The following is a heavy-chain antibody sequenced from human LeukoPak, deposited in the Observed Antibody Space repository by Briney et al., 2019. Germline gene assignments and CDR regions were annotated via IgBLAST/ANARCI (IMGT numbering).Heavy chain of an antibody. D-gene: IGHD1-26*01. V-gene: IGHV4-4*02. CDR2: MYPSGST. Sequence: SGALSLTCAVSGGSISSSNWWSWVRQPPGKGLEWIGEMYPSGSTNYNPSLKSRVTISIDKSKNQFSLKLTSVTAADTAVYYCARHGGGSYYSLYYYYMDVWGKGTTVTISS. J-gene: IGHJ6*03. CDR3: ARHGGGSYYSLYYYYMDV. CDR1: GGSISSSNW.